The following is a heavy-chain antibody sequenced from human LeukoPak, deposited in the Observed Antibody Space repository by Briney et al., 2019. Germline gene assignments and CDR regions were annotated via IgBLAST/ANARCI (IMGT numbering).Heavy chain of an antibody. V-gene: IGHV1-8*01. D-gene: IGHD3-16*02. J-gene: IGHJ4*02. CDR1: GYTFTSYD. Sequence: AASVKVSCKASGYTFTSYDINWVRQATGQGLEWMGWMNPNSGNTGYAQKFQGRVTMTRNTSISTAYMELSSLRSEDTAVYYCARGRMITFGGVIFYYFDYWGQGTLVTVSS. CDR3: ARGRMITFGGVIFYYFDY. CDR2: MNPNSGNT.